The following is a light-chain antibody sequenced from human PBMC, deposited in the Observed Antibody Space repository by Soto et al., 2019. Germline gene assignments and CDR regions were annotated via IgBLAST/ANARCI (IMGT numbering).Light chain of an antibody. CDR2: EVT. CDR1: SVDINY. CDR3: SSYAGRDIWV. Sequence: QSALTQPPSASGSRGQSVTISCTGTSVDINYVSWFQQHPGKAPKLIICEVTKRPSGVPDRFSGSKSGNTASLTVSGLQDDDEDYYYCSSYAGRDIWVFGGGTKVTVL. J-gene: IGLJ3*02. V-gene: IGLV2-8*01.